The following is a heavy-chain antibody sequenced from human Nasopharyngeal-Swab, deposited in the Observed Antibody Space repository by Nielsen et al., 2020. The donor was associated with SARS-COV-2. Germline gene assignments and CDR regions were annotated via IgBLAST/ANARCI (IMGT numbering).Heavy chain of an antibody. CDR3: ARVRYDILTGYHDNWFDP. CDR2: IHYSGST. J-gene: IGHJ5*02. Sequence: SETLSLTCAVYGGSFSSYYWGWIRQPPGKGLEWIGSIHYSGSTYYNPSLKSRVTILVDTSKNQFSLKLSSVTAADTAVYYCARVRYDILTGYHDNWFDPWGQGTLVTVSS. CDR1: GGSFSSYY. D-gene: IGHD3-9*01. V-gene: IGHV4-39*07.